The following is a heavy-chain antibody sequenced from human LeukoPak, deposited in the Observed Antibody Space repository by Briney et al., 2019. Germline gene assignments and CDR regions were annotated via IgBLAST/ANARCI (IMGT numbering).Heavy chain of an antibody. Sequence: PSETLSLTCAVYGRSFSGYYWSWIRQPPGKGLEWIGEINHSGSTNYNPSLKSRVTISVDTSKNQFSLKLSSVTAADTAVYYCARPSSWYYFDYWGQGTLVTVSS. CDR2: INHSGST. CDR3: ARPSSWYYFDY. J-gene: IGHJ4*02. V-gene: IGHV4-34*01. CDR1: GRSFSGYY. D-gene: IGHD6-13*01.